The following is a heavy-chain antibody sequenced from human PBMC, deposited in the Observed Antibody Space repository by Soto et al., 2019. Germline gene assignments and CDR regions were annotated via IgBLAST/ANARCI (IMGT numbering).Heavy chain of an antibody. CDR2: IIPMFDTT. V-gene: IGHV1-69*13. CDR1: GGTFSSYV. J-gene: IGHJ4*02. CDR3: ARTNPTSGYFYFDY. D-gene: IGHD5-12*01. Sequence: ASVKVSCKASGGTFSSYVISWVRQAPGQGLEWMGGIIPMFDTTYYAQNFQGRVTITADESTSTAYMELSSLRSEDSAVYYCARTNPTSGYFYFDYWGQGTLFTVSS.